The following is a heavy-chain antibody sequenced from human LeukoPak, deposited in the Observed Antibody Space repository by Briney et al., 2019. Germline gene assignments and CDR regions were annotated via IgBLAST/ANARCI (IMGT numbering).Heavy chain of an antibody. CDR1: GFNIDDYA. J-gene: IGHJ3*02. V-gene: IGHV3-9*01. D-gene: IGHD3-10*01. CDR2: ISWNSGRI. CDR3: AKDLYGSGSPPAAFDI. Sequence: GGSLRLSCVASGFNIDDYATHWVRQAPGKGLEWVSGISWNSGRIGYADSVKGRFTISRDNAKNSLYLQMNSLRVEDTALYYCAKDLYGSGSPPAAFDIWGQGTVVTVSS.